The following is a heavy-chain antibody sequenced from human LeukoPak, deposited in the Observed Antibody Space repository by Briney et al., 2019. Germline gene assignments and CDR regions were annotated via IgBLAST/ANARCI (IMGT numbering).Heavy chain of an antibody. V-gene: IGHV4-59*12. CDR2: IFYNGST. J-gene: IGHJ4*02. CDR3: ARGRYVTTRGGAAAGFLDY. D-gene: IGHD6-13*01. Sequence: SETLSLTCTVSGGSISSYYWSWIRQPPGKGLEWIGYIFYNGSTNYNPSLKSRVTISVDTSQNQFSLRLSSVTAADTAVYYCARGRYVTTRGGAAAGFLDYWGQGTLVTVST. CDR1: GGSISSYY.